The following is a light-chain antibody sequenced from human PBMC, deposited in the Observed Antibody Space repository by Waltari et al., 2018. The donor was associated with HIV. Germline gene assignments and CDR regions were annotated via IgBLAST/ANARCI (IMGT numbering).Light chain of an antibody. CDR2: GNI. CDR1: SSNIGANYD. V-gene: IGLV1-40*01. Sequence: QSVLTQPPSVSGAPGQRVTISCTGSSSNIGANYDVHCYQHLPGKAPKLLSYGNIYRPSGVPDRFSASKSVTSASLAITGLQADDEADYYCQSYDSSLSGWVFGGGTKLTV. J-gene: IGLJ3*02. CDR3: QSYDSSLSGWV.